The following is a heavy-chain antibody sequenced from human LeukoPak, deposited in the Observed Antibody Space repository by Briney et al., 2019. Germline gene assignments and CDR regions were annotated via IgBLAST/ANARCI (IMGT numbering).Heavy chain of an antibody. CDR3: ARELSRFLELDY. D-gene: IGHD3-3*01. CDR2: ISAYNGNT. J-gene: IGHJ4*02. Sequence: ASVTVSCKASGYTFTSYGISWVRQAPGQGLEGMGWISAYNGNTNYAQTLQGRVTITTDTSTSTAYMELRSLRSDDTAVYYCARELSRFLELDYWGQGTLVTVSS. V-gene: IGHV1-18*01. CDR1: GYTFTSYG.